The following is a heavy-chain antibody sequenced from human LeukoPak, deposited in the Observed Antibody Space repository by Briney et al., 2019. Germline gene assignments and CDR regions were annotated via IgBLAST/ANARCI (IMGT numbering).Heavy chain of an antibody. CDR2: VYNSGDT. V-gene: IGHV4-4*08. J-gene: IGHJ3*02. CDR3: ARDVYNRYGHDAFDI. D-gene: IGHD1-14*01. Sequence: PSETLSLTCTVAGCSTSSDYWSWIRQSPGKGLEWVGYVYNSGDTGKNPSLKSRVTILLDTSKNQCSLKLTSVSAADTAVYYCARDVYNRYGHDAFDIWGQGTMVTVSS. CDR1: GCSTSSDY.